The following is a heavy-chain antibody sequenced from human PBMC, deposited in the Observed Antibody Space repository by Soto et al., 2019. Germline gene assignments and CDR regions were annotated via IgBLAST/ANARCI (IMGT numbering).Heavy chain of an antibody. CDR3: AARHCSTTSCYYDMDV. Sequence: QVQLVQSGAEVKKPGSSVKVSCKASGGPFRSFAISWVRQAPGQGLEWMGGIVPMFGPATYAQKFQGRVTITEDEPTSTAYMELSSLRSEDTAVYYCAARHCSTTSCYYDMDVWGQGTTVTVSS. CDR2: IVPMFGPA. D-gene: IGHD2-2*01. CDR1: GGPFRSFA. V-gene: IGHV1-69*01. J-gene: IGHJ6*02.